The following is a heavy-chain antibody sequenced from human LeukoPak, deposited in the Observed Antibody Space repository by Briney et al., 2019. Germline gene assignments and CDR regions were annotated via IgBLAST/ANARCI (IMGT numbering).Heavy chain of an antibody. J-gene: IGHJ4*02. CDR3: ARSDSGGYYNEY. D-gene: IGHD3-22*01. V-gene: IGHV4-59*01. CDR1: GGSISNYY. Sequence: PSETLSLTCSVFGGSISNYYWSWIRQSPGEGLEWIGNIYYSGSTNYHPSLESRVTISVDTSKDEFSLKMSSVTTADTAVYYCARSDSGGYYNEYWGQGTLVTVSS. CDR2: IYYSGST.